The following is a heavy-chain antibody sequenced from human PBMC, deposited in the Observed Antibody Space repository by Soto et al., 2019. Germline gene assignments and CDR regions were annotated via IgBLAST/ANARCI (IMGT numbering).Heavy chain of an antibody. Sequence: GGSLRFSCAASGFTFSSYAMSWVRQAPGKGLEWVSGISGSGRSVYSADSVKGRFTISRDNSKNTLYLQMNSLRAEDTAVYYCAKEGIAAEFDYWGQGTLVTVSS. J-gene: IGHJ4*02. CDR1: GFTFSSYA. CDR3: AKEGIAAEFDY. V-gene: IGHV3-23*01. D-gene: IGHD6-13*01. CDR2: ISGSGRSV.